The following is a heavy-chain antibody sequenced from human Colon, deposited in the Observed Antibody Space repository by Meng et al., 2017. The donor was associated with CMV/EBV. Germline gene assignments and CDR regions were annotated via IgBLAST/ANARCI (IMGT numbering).Heavy chain of an antibody. CDR1: GGSMSSSSDY. CDR2: VYHTGNP. CDR3: ARARGLGLKYFDL. J-gene: IGHJ2*01. Sequence: LSCIVSGGSMSSSSDYWAWIRQPPGKGLEWIGSVYHTGNPYYNPSLKSRITILIDTSKNQLSLKMNSVTAADTAEYYCARARGLGLKYFDLWGRGTLVTVSS. D-gene: IGHD3-10*01. V-gene: IGHV4-39*07.